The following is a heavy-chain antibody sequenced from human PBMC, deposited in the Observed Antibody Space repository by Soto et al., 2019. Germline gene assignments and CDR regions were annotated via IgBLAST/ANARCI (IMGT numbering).Heavy chain of an antibody. D-gene: IGHD1-1*01. CDR1: GFTFKTYS. CDR3: ATLQLGREEVFDS. J-gene: IGHJ4*02. Sequence: EVQLVESGGGLVQPGGSLRLSCVASGFTFKTYSMNWVRQAPGKGLEWVSYISETSIAIYYRDSVKGRFTISRGNAKNTLYLQMNSLRDEDTAVYYCATLQLGREEVFDSWGQGTLVTVSS. V-gene: IGHV3-48*02. CDR2: ISETSIAI.